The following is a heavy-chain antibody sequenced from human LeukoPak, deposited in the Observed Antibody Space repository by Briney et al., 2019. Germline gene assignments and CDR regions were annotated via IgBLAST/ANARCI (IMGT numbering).Heavy chain of an antibody. CDR2: ISGSGGST. CDR1: GFTFSSYA. J-gene: IGHJ4*02. Sequence: PGGSLRLSCAASGFTFSSYAMSWVRRAPGKGLKWVSAISGSGGSTYYADSVKGRFTISRDNSKNTLYLQMNSLRAEDTAVYYCANAPRYFDWLSVDYWGQGTLVTVSS. D-gene: IGHD3-9*01. CDR3: ANAPRYFDWLSVDY. V-gene: IGHV3-23*01.